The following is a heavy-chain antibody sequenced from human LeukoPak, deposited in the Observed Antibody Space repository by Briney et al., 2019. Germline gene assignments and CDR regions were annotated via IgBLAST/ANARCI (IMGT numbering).Heavy chain of an antibody. CDR2: ISYDGSNK. CDR3: AKGYYYDSSGALEH. V-gene: IGHV3-30*18. D-gene: IGHD3-22*01. CDR1: GFTFSSYG. J-gene: IGHJ1*01. Sequence: GGSLRLSCAASGFTFSSYGMHWVRQAPGKGLEWVAVISYDGSNKYYADSVKGRFTISRDNSKNTLYLQMNSLRAEDTAVYYCAKGYYYDSSGALEHWGQGTLVTVSS.